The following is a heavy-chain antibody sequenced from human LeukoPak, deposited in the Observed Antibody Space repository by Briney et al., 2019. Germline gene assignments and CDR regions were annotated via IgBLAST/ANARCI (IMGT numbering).Heavy chain of an antibody. Sequence: GGSLRLSCAASGFTFSDYAMSWVRQAPGKGLEWVSFISWSGAQLGYADFVEGRFTISRDNAKNSLYLELSGLRPEDTAMYFCAKAIAAVAGYDAFDIWGQGTMVTVSS. D-gene: IGHD6-19*01. V-gene: IGHV3-9*01. CDR3: AKAIAAVAGYDAFDI. J-gene: IGHJ3*02. CDR1: GFTFSDYA. CDR2: ISWSGAQL.